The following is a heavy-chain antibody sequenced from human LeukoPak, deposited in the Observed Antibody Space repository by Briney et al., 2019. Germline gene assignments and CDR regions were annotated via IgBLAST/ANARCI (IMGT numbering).Heavy chain of an antibody. CDR1: GGSISSSSYY. CDR2: IYYSGST. J-gene: IGHJ4*02. V-gene: IGHV4-39*01. Sequence: SETLSLTCTVSGGSISSSSYYWGWIRQPPGKGLEWTGTIYYSGSTYYNPSLKSRVTISVDTSKSQFSLKLTSVTAADTAVYYCARGVLLWFGESQYYFDYWGQGTLVTVSS. D-gene: IGHD3-10*01. CDR3: ARGVLLWFGESQYYFDY.